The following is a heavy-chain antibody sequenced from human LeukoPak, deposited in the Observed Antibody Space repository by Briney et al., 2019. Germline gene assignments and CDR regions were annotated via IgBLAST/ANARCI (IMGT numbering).Heavy chain of an antibody. CDR3: ARTSPVYGDYGFRYMDV. V-gene: IGHV4-34*01. Sequence: KPSETLSLTCAVYGGSFSGYYWSWIRQPPGKGLEWIGEINHSGSTNYNPSLKSRVTISVDTSKNQFSLKLSSVTAADTAVYYCARTSPVYGDYGFRYMDVWGKGTTVTVSS. J-gene: IGHJ6*03. CDR2: INHSGST. D-gene: IGHD4-17*01. CDR1: GGSFSGYY.